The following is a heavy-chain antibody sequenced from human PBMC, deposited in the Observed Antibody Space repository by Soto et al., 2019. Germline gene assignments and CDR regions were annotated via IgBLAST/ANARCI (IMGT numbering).Heavy chain of an antibody. V-gene: IGHV1-69*13. Sequence: SVKVSCKASGGTFSSYAISWVRQAPGQGLEWMGGIIPIFGTANYAQKFQGRVTITADESTSTAYMELSSLRSEDTAVYYCARESMVRGVTESYYYGMDVWGQGTTVTVSS. CDR3: ARESMVRGVTESYYYGMDV. CDR1: GGTFSSYA. J-gene: IGHJ6*02. CDR2: IIPIFGTA. D-gene: IGHD3-10*01.